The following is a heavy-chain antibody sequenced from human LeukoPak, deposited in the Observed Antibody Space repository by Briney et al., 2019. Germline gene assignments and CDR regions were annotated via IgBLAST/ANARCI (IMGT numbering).Heavy chain of an antibody. Sequence: GGSLRLSCAASGFTFSSYSMNWVRQAPGKGLEWVSSISSSSSYIYYADSVKGRFTISRDNAKNSLHLQMNSLRAEDTAVYYCARASYYDFWSGYWDYYYYMDVWGKGTTVTVSS. V-gene: IGHV3-21*01. CDR1: GFTFSSYS. D-gene: IGHD3-3*01. J-gene: IGHJ6*03. CDR2: ISSSSSYI. CDR3: ARASYYDFWSGYWDYYYYMDV.